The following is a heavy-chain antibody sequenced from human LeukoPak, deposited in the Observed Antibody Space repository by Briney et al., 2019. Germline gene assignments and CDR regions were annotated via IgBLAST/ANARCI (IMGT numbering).Heavy chain of an antibody. CDR2: IKQDGSEK. D-gene: IGHD2-2*01. CDR3: ARGYIPNYCSSTSCFPTKFDP. V-gene: IGHV3-7*01. Sequence: GGSLRLSCAASGFTFGSYWMSWVRQAPGKGLEWVANIKQDGSEKYYVDSVKGRFTISRDNAKNSLYLQMNSLRAEDTAAYYCARGYIPNYCSSTSCFPTKFDPWGQGTLVTVSS. CDR1: GFTFGSYW. J-gene: IGHJ5*02.